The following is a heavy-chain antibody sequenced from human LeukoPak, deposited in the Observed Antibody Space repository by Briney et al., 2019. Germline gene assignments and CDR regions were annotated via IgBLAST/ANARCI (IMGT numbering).Heavy chain of an antibody. J-gene: IGHJ5*02. CDR3: ARDVPGSIGTTARFDP. D-gene: IGHD1-1*01. V-gene: IGHV1-18*01. CDR2: ISSHNGNT. Sequence: ASVKVPCKSSGYTSSDYGITWVRQAPGQGLEWMGWISSHNGNTNYAQTFQGRVTMTTDRSTSTTYMELRSLTSDDTAIYYCARDVPGSIGTTARFDPWGQGTLVTVSS. CDR1: GYTSSDYG.